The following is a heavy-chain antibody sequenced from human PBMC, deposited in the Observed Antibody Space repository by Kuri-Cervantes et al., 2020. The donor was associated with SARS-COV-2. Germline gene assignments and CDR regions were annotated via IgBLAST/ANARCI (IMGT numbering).Heavy chain of an antibody. CDR3: ARATGPPGYFDY. CDR2: IIPIFGTA. V-gene: IGHV1-69*05. J-gene: IGHJ4*02. CDR1: GSTFSSYA. Sequence: SVKVSCKASGSTFSSYAISWVRQAPGQGLEWMGGIIPIFGTANYAQKFQGRVTITTDESTSTAYMELSSLRSEDTAVYYCARATGPPGYFDYWGQGTLVTVSS.